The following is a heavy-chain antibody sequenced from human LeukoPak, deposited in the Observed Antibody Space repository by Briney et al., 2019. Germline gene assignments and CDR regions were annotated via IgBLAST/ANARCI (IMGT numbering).Heavy chain of an antibody. D-gene: IGHD3-10*01. J-gene: IGHJ4*02. CDR2: IYTGGET. V-gene: IGHV3-53*01. CDR1: GFTVSSNY. CDR3: AAAETGTFGEYLHDF. Sequence: GGSLRLSCAASGFTVSSNYMSWVRQAPGKGLEWVSVIYTGGETYYADSVKGRFTISRDNSKNTLYLQMNSLRAEDTAVYYCAAAETGTFGEYLHDFWGQGTLVTVSS.